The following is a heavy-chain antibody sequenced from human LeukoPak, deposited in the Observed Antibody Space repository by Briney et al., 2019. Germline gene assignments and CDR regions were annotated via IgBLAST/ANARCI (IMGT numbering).Heavy chain of an antibody. CDR1: GVTFSGYY. Sequence: PSETLSLTCAVYGVTFSGYYWSWLRQAPGKGLEWLGEINHSGGTNYGPSLKSRVGISVDTSKNQSSLKLSSVTAADRAVHYCGRGRRYTRFLVVVPAAADYFDCWGQGTLVTAPS. V-gene: IGHV4-34*01. D-gene: IGHD2-2*01. CDR3: GRGRRYTRFLVVVPAAADYFDC. J-gene: IGHJ4*02. CDR2: INHSGGT.